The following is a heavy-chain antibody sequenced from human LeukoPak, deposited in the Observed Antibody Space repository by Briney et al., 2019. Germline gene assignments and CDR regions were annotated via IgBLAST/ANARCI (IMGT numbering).Heavy chain of an antibody. Sequence: PSETLSLTCTVSGASMSRPPCYWGWIRQSPGKGLEWIGSISSGGKSYYNPSFKSRVTVSEDMSKNQISLKLKSVTAADTAVYYCARSPYRTSWYFYGDWFDPWGQGALVTVSS. V-gene: IGHV4-39*07. J-gene: IGHJ5*02. D-gene: IGHD6-13*01. CDR1: GASMSRPPCY. CDR2: ISSGGKS. CDR3: ARSPYRTSWYFYGDWFDP.